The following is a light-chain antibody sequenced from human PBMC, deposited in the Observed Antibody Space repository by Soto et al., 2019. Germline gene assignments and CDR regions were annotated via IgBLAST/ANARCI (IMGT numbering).Light chain of an antibody. CDR2: AAS. CDR3: QQIYSAPLA. Sequence: DIQMTQSPSSLSPSVGDRVTITCRASQSITTYLNWYRQKPGKAPKLLIYAASSLQSGVPSRFSGSGSETEFSLSISSLQPEDFATYFCQQIYSAPLAFGGGTKV. CDR1: QSITTY. J-gene: IGKJ4*01. V-gene: IGKV1-39*01.